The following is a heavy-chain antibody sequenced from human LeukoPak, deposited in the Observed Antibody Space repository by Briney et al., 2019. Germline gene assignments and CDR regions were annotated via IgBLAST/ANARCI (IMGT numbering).Heavy chain of an antibody. V-gene: IGHV1-2*02. J-gene: IGHJ6*02. CDR1: GYTFTGYY. CDR2: INPNSGGT. CDR3: ARSLMVRGVIISYYGMDV. Sequence: ASVTVSCKASGYTFTGYYMHWVRQAPGQGLEWMGWINPNSGGTNYAQKFQGRVTMTRDTSISTAYMELSRLRSDDTAVYYCARSLMVRGVIISYYGMDVWGQGTTVTVSS. D-gene: IGHD3-10*01.